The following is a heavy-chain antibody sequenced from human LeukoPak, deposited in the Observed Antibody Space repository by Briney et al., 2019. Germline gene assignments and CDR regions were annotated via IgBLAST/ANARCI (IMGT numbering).Heavy chain of an antibody. CDR1: GFTFSSYG. D-gene: IGHD3-22*01. J-gene: IGHJ3*02. CDR3: AKRARDYDSSGYYLDAFDI. V-gene: IGHV3-30*18. Sequence: PGGSLRLSCAASGFTFSSYGMHWVRQAPGKGLEWVAVTSYDGSNKYYADSVKGRFTISRDNSKNTLYLQMNSLRAEDTAVYYCAKRARDYDSSGYYLDAFDIWGQGTMVTVSS. CDR2: TSYDGSNK.